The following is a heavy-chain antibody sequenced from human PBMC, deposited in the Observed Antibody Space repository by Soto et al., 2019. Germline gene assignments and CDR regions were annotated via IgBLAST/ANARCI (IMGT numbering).Heavy chain of an antibody. J-gene: IGHJ4*02. D-gene: IGHD3-10*01. V-gene: IGHV1-2*02. Sequence: ASVKVSCKASGYTFTGYYMHWVRQAPGQGLEWMGWINPNSGTTHYADSFQGRFTISRDSSKNTLYLHMNSLRAEDTAVYYCARLSAPTGSYYTAPFDYWGQGTLVTVSS. CDR3: ARLSAPTGSYYTAPFDY. CDR2: INPNSGTT. CDR1: GYTFTGYY.